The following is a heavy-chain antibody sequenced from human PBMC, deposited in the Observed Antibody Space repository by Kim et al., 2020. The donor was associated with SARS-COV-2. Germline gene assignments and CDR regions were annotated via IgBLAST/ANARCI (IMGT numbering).Heavy chain of an antibody. D-gene: IGHD2-8*01. CDR3: ARAHYSTNSPFFY. J-gene: IGHJ4*02. Sequence: ASVKVSCKASGYTFSNYGISWVRLAPGQGLEWMGWISGSNGATKYAQKFQGRVTMTTDTSADTAYMELRSLRSDDTALYYCARAHYSTNSPFFYWGQGTLFTVSS. CDR1: GYTFSNYG. V-gene: IGHV1-18*01. CDR2: ISGSNGAT.